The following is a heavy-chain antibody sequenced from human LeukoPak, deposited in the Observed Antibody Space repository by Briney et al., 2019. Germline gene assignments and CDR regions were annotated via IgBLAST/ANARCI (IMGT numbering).Heavy chain of an antibody. D-gene: IGHD3-10*01. CDR2: INPNSGDT. Sequence: ASVKVSCKASGYTFTAYYRHWVRQAPGQGLEWMGCINPNSGDTDYAQKFQGRVTMTRDTSISTAYMELTRLRSDDTAVYYCARGLLSTFYCVSGTYYNLPDFDYWGQGTLITVSS. CDR1: GYTFTAYY. CDR3: ARGLLSTFYCVSGTYYNLPDFDY. V-gene: IGHV1-2*02. J-gene: IGHJ4*02.